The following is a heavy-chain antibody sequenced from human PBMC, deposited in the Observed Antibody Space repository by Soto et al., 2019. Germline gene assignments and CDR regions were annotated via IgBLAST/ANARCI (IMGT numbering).Heavy chain of an antibody. Sequence: QVHLVQSGAEVRKPGSSVKVSCKTSGGTFSTYTIYWVRQAPGQRLEWMGRIIPLFGTTRYAQNFQDRVTITAEESTSTTYMELSSLRAEDTALYYCARRLDDRADEGFDVWGEGTAVTVSA. CDR2: IIPLFGTT. CDR3: ARRLDDRADEGFDV. J-gene: IGHJ3*01. CDR1: GGTFSTYT. D-gene: IGHD3-16*01. V-gene: IGHV1-69*18.